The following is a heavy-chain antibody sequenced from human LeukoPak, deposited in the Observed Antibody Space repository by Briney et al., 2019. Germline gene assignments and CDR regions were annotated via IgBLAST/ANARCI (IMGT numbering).Heavy chain of an antibody. Sequence: GESLQISCKGSGYSFISHWIGWVRQMPGKGLEWMGIIYPGDSDTRYSPSLQGQVTISADKSISTAYLQWSSLKASDTAMYYCARLGLSLGTYYYNYAMDLWGPGTTVTVSS. D-gene: IGHD3-16*01. CDR1: GYSFISHW. V-gene: IGHV5-51*01. J-gene: IGHJ6*02. CDR2: IYPGDSDT. CDR3: ARLGLSLGTYYYNYAMDL.